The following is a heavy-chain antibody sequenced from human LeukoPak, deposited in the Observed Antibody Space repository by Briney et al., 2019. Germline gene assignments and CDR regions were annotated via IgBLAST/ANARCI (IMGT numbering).Heavy chain of an antibody. V-gene: IGHV1-8*03. CDR1: GYTFTSYD. J-gene: IGHJ4*02. CDR2: MNPNSDNT. D-gene: IGHD3-16*02. CDR3: ARGLYDYVWGSYRLGVYYFDY. Sequence: GASLKVSCKASGYTFTSYDINWVRQATGQGLEWMGWMNPNSDNTGYAQKFQDRVTITRNTSISTAYMELSSLRSEDTAVYYCARGLYDYVWGSYRLGVYYFDYWGQGTLVTVSS.